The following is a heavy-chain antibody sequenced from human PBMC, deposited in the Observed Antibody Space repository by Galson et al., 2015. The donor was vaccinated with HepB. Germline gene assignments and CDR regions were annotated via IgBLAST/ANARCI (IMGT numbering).Heavy chain of an antibody. Sequence: SLRLSCAASGFTFSSYSMNWVRQAPGKGLEWVSSISSSSSYIYYADSVKGRFTIARDNAKNSLYLQVNSLRAEDTAVYYCARVHWLGYYWGQGPWSPSPQ. CDR3: ARVHWLGYY. D-gene: IGHD5-12*01. CDR2: ISSSSSYI. CDR1: GFTFSSYS. V-gene: IGHV3-21*01. J-gene: IGHJ4*02.